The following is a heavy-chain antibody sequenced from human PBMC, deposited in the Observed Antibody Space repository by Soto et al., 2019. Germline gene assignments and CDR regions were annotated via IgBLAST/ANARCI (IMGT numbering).Heavy chain of an antibody. V-gene: IGHV1-2*04. J-gene: IGHJ6*02. Sequence: ASVKVSFKASGYSFPEYHIHWVRQAPGQGLEWLGRINPKSGGTSTAQKFQGWVTMTTDTSISTASMELTRLTSDDTAIYYCARGDSTDCSNGVCSFFYNHDMDVWGQGTTVTVSS. CDR2: INPKSGGT. CDR1: GYSFPEYH. D-gene: IGHD2-8*01. CDR3: ARGDSTDCSNGVCSFFYNHDMDV.